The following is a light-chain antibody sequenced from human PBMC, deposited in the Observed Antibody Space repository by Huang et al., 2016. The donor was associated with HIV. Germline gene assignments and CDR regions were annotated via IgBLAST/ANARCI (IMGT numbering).Light chain of an antibody. Sequence: IQMTQSPASLSASVGDRVTITCRASQASRNDLGLYQQRLGKAPKLLVSAESHLQSGVPSRFSGSGSGTHFTLTISGLQSEDFATYYCLQTYTYPWTFGQGTKVEI. V-gene: IGKV1-6*01. CDR3: LQTYTYPWT. CDR1: QASRND. J-gene: IGKJ1*01. CDR2: AES.